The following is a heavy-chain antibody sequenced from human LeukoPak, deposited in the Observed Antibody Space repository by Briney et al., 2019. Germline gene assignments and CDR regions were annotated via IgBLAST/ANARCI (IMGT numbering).Heavy chain of an antibody. CDR3: AREGITIRFGFGP. CDR2: INPNSGGT. J-gene: IGHJ5*02. CDR1: GYTFTGCY. D-gene: IGHD3-10*01. V-gene: IGHV1-2*06. Sequence: ASVKVSCKASGYTFTGCYMHWVRQAPGQGLEWMGRINPNSGGTNYAQKFQGRVTMTRDTSISTAYMELSRLRSDDTAVYYCAREGITIRFGFGPWGQGTLVTVSS.